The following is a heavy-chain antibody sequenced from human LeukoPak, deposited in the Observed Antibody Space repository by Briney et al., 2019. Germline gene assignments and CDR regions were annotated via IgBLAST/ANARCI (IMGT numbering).Heavy chain of an antibody. CDR3: AIEQWEPKN. CDR2: ISGSDGTT. Sequence: PGESLRLSCAATGFTFYNSGMGWVRQAPGKGLEWVSAISGSDGTTYYADSVKGRFTIPRDDSKNTLYLQMNSLRAEDTAVYYCAIEQWEPKNCGQGTLVTVSS. CDR1: GFTFYNSG. J-gene: IGHJ4*02. D-gene: IGHD1-26*01. V-gene: IGHV3-23*01.